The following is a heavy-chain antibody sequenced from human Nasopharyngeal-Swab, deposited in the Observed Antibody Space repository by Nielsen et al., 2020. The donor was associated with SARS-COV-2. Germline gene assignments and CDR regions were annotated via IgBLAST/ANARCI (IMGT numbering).Heavy chain of an antibody. V-gene: IGHV3-30*04. Sequence: GGSLRLSCATSGFTFSSYAMHWVRQAPGKGLEWVAGISHDGGNENYADSVTGRFTISRDNNKNSLYLQMNSLAPEDTAVYYCAKDISFDSHGHYFDYWGQGTLVTVSS. J-gene: IGHJ4*02. CDR2: ISHDGGNE. CDR1: GFTFSSYA. D-gene: IGHD3-22*01. CDR3: AKDISFDSHGHYFDY.